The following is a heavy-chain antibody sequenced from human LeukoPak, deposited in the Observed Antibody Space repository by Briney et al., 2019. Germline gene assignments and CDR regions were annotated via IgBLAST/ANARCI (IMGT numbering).Heavy chain of an antibody. Sequence: GGSLKPPCQPPGLPFSSISLSWVRQPQGKGLDWAQSIISISSYIYYADSVKGRFTISRDNAKNSLYLQMNSLRAEDTAVYYCARGAPASMTSRTNLQFDYWGQGTLVTVSS. CDR2: IISISSYI. CDR1: GLPFSSIS. CDR3: ARGAPASMTSRTNLQFDY. D-gene: IGHD2-21*02. J-gene: IGHJ4*02. V-gene: IGHV3-21*01.